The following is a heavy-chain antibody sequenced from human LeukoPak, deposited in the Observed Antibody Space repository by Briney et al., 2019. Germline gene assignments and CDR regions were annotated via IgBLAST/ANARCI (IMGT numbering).Heavy chain of an antibody. D-gene: IGHD4-17*01. V-gene: IGHV1-2*02. CDR1: GYTFTGYY. Sequence: GASVKVSCKASGYTFTGYYIHWVRQAPGQGLEWMGWINPNSGGTNYAQKFQGRVTMTRDTSISTAYMELSRLRSDDTAMYYCARVHYYGDYSNDYWGQGTLVTVSS. J-gene: IGHJ4*02. CDR2: INPNSGGT. CDR3: ARVHYYGDYSNDY.